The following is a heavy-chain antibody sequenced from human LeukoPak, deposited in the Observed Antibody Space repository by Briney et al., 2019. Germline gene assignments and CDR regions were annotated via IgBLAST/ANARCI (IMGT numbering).Heavy chain of an antibody. D-gene: IGHD3-3*01. CDR2: INSNTGNA. J-gene: IGHJ6*03. CDR3: ARVESHGSLGV. Sequence: ASVKVSCKASGYTFTSYDINWVRQAPGQGLEWMGWINSNTGNAKYAQGFTGRFVFSLDTSVSTAYLQISSLKAEDTAVYYCARVESHGSLGVWGNGTTVTV. V-gene: IGHV7-4-1*02. CDR1: GYTFTSYD.